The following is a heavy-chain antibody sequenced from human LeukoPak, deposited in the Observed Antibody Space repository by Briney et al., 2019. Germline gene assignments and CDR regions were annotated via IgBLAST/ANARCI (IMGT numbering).Heavy chain of an antibody. V-gene: IGHV1-8*01. CDR2: MNPNSGNT. J-gene: IGHJ4*02. CDR1: GYTFTNYD. CDR3: ARVNCSSTSCRSKFLDY. Sequence: ASVKVSCKASGYTFTNYDINWVRQATGQGLEWMGWMNPNSGNTGYAQKFQGRVTMTRNTSISTAYMELSSLRSEDTAVYYRARVNCSSTSCRSKFLDYRGQGTLVTVSS. D-gene: IGHD2-2*01.